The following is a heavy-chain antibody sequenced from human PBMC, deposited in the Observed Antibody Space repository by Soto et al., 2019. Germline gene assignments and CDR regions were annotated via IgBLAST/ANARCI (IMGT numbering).Heavy chain of an antibody. D-gene: IGHD2-21*01. V-gene: IGHV3-23*01. CDR1: GFTFSSYA. Sequence: GGSLRLSCAASGFTFSSYAMSWVRQAPGKGLEWVSAISGSGGSTYYADSVKGRFTISRDNAKNSLYLQMNSLRDEDTAVYYCARLGRGLDYWGQGTLVTVSS. CDR3: ARLGRGLDY. J-gene: IGHJ4*02. CDR2: ISGSGGST.